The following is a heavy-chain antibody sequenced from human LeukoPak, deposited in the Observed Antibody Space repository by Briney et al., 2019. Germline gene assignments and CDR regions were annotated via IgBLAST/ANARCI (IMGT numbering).Heavy chain of an antibody. J-gene: IGHJ4*02. D-gene: IGHD1-26*01. CDR2: ISSSSSYI. CDR3: ARVGVGGSYDY. CDR1: GFTFSSYG. V-gene: IGHV3-21*01. Sequence: GGFLSLSCVASGFTFSSYGMNWVRPAPGKGLEWVSSISSSSSYIYYADSVKGRFTISRDNAKNSLYLQMNSLRAEDTAVYYCARVGVGGSYDYWGQGTLVTVSS.